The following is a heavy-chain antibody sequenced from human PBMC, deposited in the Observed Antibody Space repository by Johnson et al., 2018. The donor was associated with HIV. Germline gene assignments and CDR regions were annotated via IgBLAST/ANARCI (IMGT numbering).Heavy chain of an antibody. CDR3: ARPIARGASDI. Sequence: QMLLVESGGGVVQPGRSLRLSCAASGFTFSSYGMHWVRQAPGKGLEWVAVIWYDGSNKYYADSVKGRFTISRDNSKNTLYLQMNSLRAEDTAVYYCARPIARGASDIWGQGTMVTVSS. CDR2: IWYDGSNK. J-gene: IGHJ3*02. V-gene: IGHV3-33*01. CDR1: GFTFSSYG. D-gene: IGHD3-10*01.